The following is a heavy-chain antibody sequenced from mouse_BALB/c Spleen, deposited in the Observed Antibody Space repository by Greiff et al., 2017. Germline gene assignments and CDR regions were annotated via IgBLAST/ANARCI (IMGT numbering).Heavy chain of an antibody. V-gene: IGHV5-4*02. Sequence: DVMLVESGGGLVKPGGSLKLSCAASGFTFSDYSMYWVRPTPEKRLEWVATISDGGSYTYYPDSVKGRFTISRDNAKNTLYLQMSSLKSEDTAMYYCAYDYDAMDYWGQGTSVTVSS. CDR2: ISDGGSYT. J-gene: IGHJ4*01. CDR1: GFTFSDYS. CDR3: AYDYDAMDY.